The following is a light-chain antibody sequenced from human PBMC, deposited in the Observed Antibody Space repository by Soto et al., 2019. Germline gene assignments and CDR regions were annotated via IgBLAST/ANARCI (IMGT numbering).Light chain of an antibody. CDR1: QSFGTD. V-gene: IGKV3-11*01. Sequence: IVLTQSPATLSLAPGERATLSCLARQSFGTDLVWYQQKPGQATRLLIYDSSKRATGIPARFSGSGSGTKCTLTISSLAPEEFAVYYCQQRSSWPRRFGGGTKAAIK. J-gene: IGKJ4*01. CDR3: QQRSSWPRR. CDR2: DSS.